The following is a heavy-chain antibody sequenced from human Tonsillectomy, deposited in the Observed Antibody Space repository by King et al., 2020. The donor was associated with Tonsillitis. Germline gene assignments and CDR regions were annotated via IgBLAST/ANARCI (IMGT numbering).Heavy chain of an antibody. CDR1: GYTFPSYG. D-gene: IGHD1-26*01. CDR2: INTYNDNS. J-gene: IGHJ4*02. V-gene: IGHV1-18*04. Sequence: VQLVESGAEVKKPGASVKVSCKASGYTFPSYGINWVRQAPGQGLEWVGWINTYNDNSYYAQNLQGRVTMTTDTSTSTAYMELRSLRSDDTAVYYCAISPLWELPRVWGQGTLVTVSS. CDR3: AISPLWELPRV.